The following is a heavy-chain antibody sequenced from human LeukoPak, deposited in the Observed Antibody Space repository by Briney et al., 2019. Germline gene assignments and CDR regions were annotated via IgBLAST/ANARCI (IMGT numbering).Heavy chain of an antibody. CDR3: AKDLGDEGGSGFPGY. Sequence: GGSLRLSCAASGFTFSRNGMHWVRQAPGKGLEWVAVILPDGSDKYYADSVTGRFTISRDNSKNTLYLQMNSLRAEDTAVFYCAKDLGDEGGSGFPGYWGQGTLVTVSS. V-gene: IGHV3-33*06. J-gene: IGHJ4*02. D-gene: IGHD3-10*01. CDR1: GFTFSRNG. CDR2: ILPDGSDK.